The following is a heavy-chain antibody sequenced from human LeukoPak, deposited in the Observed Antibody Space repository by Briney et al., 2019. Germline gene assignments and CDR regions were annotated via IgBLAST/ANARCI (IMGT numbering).Heavy chain of an antibody. J-gene: IGHJ4*02. CDR3: ARDSGLGPTWHPFDH. V-gene: IGHV1-2*02. CDR2: INAKSGGT. Sequence: VSVKVSCKASGYNFTDYYIHWVRQAPGQGLEWMGWINAKSGGTNYAQKFRGRVTMTRDTSISTAYMELSGLRSDDTAVYYCARDSGLGPTWHPFDHWGQGTPVTVLS. D-gene: IGHD1-26*01. CDR1: GYNFTDYY.